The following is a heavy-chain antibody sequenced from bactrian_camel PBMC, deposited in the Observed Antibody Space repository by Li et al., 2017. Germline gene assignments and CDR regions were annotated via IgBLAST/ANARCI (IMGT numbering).Heavy chain of an antibody. CDR1: GGAPGSLD. Sequence: VQLVESGGGLVQPGGSLRLSCAASGGAPGSLDMAWFRQAPGKKREAVARVDHDGKTNYADAVKGRFTISRDNAKNSLYLQMDSLKPEDTAVYYCAADCSARFDYCSGSWPRSDYWGQGTQVTVS. D-gene: IGHD3*01. J-gene: IGHJ4*01. CDR3: AADCSARFDYCSGSWPRSDY. V-gene: IGHV3S53*01. CDR2: VDHDGKT.